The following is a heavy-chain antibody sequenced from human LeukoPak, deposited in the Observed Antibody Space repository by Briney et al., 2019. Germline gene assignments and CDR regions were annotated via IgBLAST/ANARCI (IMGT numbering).Heavy chain of an antibody. CDR3: ARDTAVAGGFFLLDY. CDR2: IWYDGSNK. D-gene: IGHD6-19*01. Sequence: TRGSLRLSCAASGFTFSSYGMHWVRQAPGKGLEWVAVIWYDGSNKYYADSVKGRFTISRDNSKNTLYLQMNSLRAEDTAVYYCARDTAVAGGFFLLDYWGQGTLVTVSS. J-gene: IGHJ4*02. CDR1: GFTFSSYG. V-gene: IGHV3-33*01.